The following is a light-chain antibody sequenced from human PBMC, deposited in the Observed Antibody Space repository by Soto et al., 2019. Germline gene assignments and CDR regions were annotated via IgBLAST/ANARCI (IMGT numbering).Light chain of an antibody. CDR2: GAS. Sequence: EIVLTQSRGTLSLSPGERGTLSCRSSQSFSNNYLAWYQQKPGQAPRLLIYGASTRATGIPARFSGSGSGTEFTLTISSLQSEDFAVYYCQQYNNWLPLTFGGGTKVDI. CDR1: QSFSNN. J-gene: IGKJ4*01. CDR3: QQYNNWLPLT. V-gene: IGKV3-15*01.